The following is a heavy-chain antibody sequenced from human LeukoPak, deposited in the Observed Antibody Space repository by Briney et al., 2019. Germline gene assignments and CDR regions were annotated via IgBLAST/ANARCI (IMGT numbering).Heavy chain of an antibody. Sequence: SVKVSCKASGGTFSRSGISWVRQAPGQGREWMGGIIPIFGTANYAQKFQGRVRITADESTSTAYLELTSLRSEDTAIYYCARDGAIFDSSGYYFLWWGQGTLVTVSS. CDR1: GGTFSRSG. V-gene: IGHV1-69*01. D-gene: IGHD3-22*01. CDR3: ARDGAIFDSSGYYFLW. CDR2: IIPIFGTA. J-gene: IGHJ4*02.